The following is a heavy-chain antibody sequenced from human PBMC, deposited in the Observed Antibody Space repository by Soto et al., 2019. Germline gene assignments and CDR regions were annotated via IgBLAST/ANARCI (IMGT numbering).Heavy chain of an antibody. D-gene: IGHD2-15*01. CDR3: AKEGPGYYYFDY. J-gene: IGHJ4*02. CDR1: GFTFSSYG. CDR2: ISYDGSNK. V-gene: IGHV3-30*18. Sequence: QVQLVESGGGVVQPGRSLRLSCAASGFTFSSYGMHWVRQAPGKGLEWVAIISYDGSNKYYADSVKGRFTISRDNSKNTLYLQMNSLRAEDTAVYYCAKEGPGYYYFDYWGQGTLVTVSS.